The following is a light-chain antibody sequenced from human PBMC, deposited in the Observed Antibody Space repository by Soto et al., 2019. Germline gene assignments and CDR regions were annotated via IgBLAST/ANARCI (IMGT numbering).Light chain of an antibody. J-gene: IGLJ1*01. V-gene: IGLV2-14*01. CDR3: SSYTDSSNYV. CDR1: SSDLAIYNY. CDR2: QVT. Sequence: QSVLTQPASVSGSPGQSITISCTGTSSDLAIYNYVSWYQQQPGKAPKLMIYQVTNRPSGVSHRFSGSRSGNTASLTISGLQADDEDDYCYSSYTDSSNYVFGNGTKVTVL.